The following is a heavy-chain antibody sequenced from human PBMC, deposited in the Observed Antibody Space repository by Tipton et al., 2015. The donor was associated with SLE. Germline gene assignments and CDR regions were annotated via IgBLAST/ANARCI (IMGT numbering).Heavy chain of an antibody. CDR2: IYHSGST. V-gene: IGHV4-38-2*02. CDR1: GYSISSGYY. Sequence: TLSLTCTVSGYSISSGYYWGWIRQPPGKGLEWIGSIYHSGSTYYNPSLKSRVTISVDTSKNQFSLELSSVTAADTAVYYCARGSITIFGVVITPTDYWGQGTLVTVSS. J-gene: IGHJ4*02. D-gene: IGHD3-3*01. CDR3: ARGSITIFGVVITPTDY.